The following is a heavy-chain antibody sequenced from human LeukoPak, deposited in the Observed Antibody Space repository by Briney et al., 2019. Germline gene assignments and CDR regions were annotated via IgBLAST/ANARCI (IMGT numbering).Heavy chain of an antibody. J-gene: IGHJ4*02. V-gene: IGHV3-23*01. Sequence: GGSLRLSCAASKFNFAMSWVRQAAGKRLEWVSAISGSGDSTFYADSVKGRFTISRDNSKNTLYLQMNSLRVEDTATYYCAKGHFASSSFFDVWGQGTLVTVSS. CDR3: AKGHFASSSFFDV. CDR2: ISGSGDST. D-gene: IGHD6-6*01. CDR1: KFNFA.